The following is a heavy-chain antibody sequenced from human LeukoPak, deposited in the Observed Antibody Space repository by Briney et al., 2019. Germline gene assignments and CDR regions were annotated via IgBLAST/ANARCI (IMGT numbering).Heavy chain of an antibody. D-gene: IGHD3-10*01. CDR2: IYYSGST. J-gene: IGHJ4*02. Sequence: SETLSLTCTVSGGSISSYYWSWIWQPPGKGLEWIGYIYYSGSTNYNPSLKSRVTISVDTSKNQFSLKLSSVTAADTAVYYCARLYYGSGSGFDYWGQGTLVTVSS. CDR3: ARLYYGSGSGFDY. CDR1: GGSISSYY. V-gene: IGHV4-59*08.